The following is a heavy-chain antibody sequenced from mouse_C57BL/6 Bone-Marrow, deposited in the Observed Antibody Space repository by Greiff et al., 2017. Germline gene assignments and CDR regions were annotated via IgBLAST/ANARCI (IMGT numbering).Heavy chain of an antibody. CDR2: INPNNGGT. V-gene: IGHV1-26*01. J-gene: IGHJ2*01. Sequence: EVQLQQSGPELVKPGASVKISCKASGYTFTDYYMNWVKQSHGKSLEWIGDINPNNGGTSYNQKFKGKATLTVNKSTSTAYMELRSLTSEDSAVYYWAKDPGRQYYFDYWGRGTTLTVSS. D-gene: IGHD1-1*01. CDR3: AKDPGRQYYFDY. CDR1: GYTFTDYY.